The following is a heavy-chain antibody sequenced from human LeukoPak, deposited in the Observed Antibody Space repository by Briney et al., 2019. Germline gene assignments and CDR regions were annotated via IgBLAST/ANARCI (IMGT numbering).Heavy chain of an antibody. V-gene: IGHV3-7*01. D-gene: IGHD7-27*01. CDR2: IKDDGSEK. CDR1: GLNFRKSW. J-gene: IGHJ4*02. Sequence: PGGSLRLSCAASGLNFRKSWMTWVRQAPGRGLEWVANIKDDGSEKYYVDSVKGRFTISRDNAKNSLYLQMNSLGAEDTAVYYCSNWGYTWGLDFWGQGILVSVSS. CDR3: SNWGYTWGLDF.